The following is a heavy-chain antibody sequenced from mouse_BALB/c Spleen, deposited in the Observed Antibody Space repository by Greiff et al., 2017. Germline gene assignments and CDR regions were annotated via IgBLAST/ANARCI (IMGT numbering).Heavy chain of an antibody. CDR2: ISDGGSYT. V-gene: IGHV5-4*02. CDR1: GFTFSDYY. D-gene: IGHD2-4*01. Sequence: EVHLVESGGGLVKPGGSLKLSCAASGFTFSDYYMYWVRQTPEKRLEWVATISDGGSYTYYPDSVKGRFTISRDNAKNNLYLQMSSLKSEDTAMYYCAREGSMITKMDYWGQGTSVTVSS. J-gene: IGHJ4*01. CDR3: AREGSMITKMDY.